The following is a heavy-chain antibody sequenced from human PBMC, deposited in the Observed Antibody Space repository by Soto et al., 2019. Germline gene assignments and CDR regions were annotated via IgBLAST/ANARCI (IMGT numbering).Heavy chain of an antibody. CDR1: GYTFTSYY. Sequence: QVQLVQSGAEVKKPGASVKVSCKASGYTFTSYYMHWVRQAPGQGLEWMGIINPSGGSTSYAQKFQGRGTMTRDTSTSTVYMELSSLRSEDTAVYYCARDIERAYSSSWYGGNFDYWGQGTLVTVSS. J-gene: IGHJ4*02. CDR2: INPSGGST. CDR3: ARDIERAYSSSWYGGNFDY. V-gene: IGHV1-46*01. D-gene: IGHD6-13*01.